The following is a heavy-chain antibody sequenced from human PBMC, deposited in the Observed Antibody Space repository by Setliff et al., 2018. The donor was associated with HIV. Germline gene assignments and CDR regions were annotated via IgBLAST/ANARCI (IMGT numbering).Heavy chain of an antibody. D-gene: IGHD5-12*01. CDR3: ASGDGYNAFDFDY. V-gene: IGHV1-69*13. CDR1: GGTFRSHE. Sequence: SVKVSCKASGGTFRSHEISWVRQAPGQGLEWMGGIVPILNTGNYAPKFQGRVTITADESTTTAYMELSSLRSEDTAVYYCASGDGYNAFDFDYWGQGTLVTVSS. J-gene: IGHJ4*02. CDR2: IVPILNTG.